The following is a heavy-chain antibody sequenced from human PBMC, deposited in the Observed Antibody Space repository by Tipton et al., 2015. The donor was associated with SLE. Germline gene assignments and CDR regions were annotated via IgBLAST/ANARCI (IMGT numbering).Heavy chain of an antibody. CDR2: ISSTGIYI. D-gene: IGHD2-15*01. CDR3: ARDRGSEGSGWYFDL. CDR1: GFTFSYYN. Sequence: SLRLSCTASGFTFSYYNMNWVRQAPGEGREWVSSISSTGIYIYNADSLKGRFTISRDNAKNSLYLQMNSLRAEDTAVYYCARDRGSEGSGWYFDLWGRGTLVTVSS. V-gene: IGHV3-21*03. J-gene: IGHJ2*01.